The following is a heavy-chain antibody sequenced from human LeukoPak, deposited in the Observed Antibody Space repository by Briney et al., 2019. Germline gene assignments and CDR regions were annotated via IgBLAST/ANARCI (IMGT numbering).Heavy chain of an antibody. CDR3: ATVAGDCSGGRCYLLRFDY. J-gene: IGHJ4*02. D-gene: IGHD2-15*01. CDR2: IKLGGTTK. CDR1: GINFSNYW. Sequence: GGSLRLSCTASGINFSNYWMSWVRRAPGKGLEWVANIKLGGTTKDYVDSVKGRFTIFRDNAKNSLYLQMNNLRGDDTAVYYCATVAGDCSGGRCYLLRFDYWGQGTLVTVSS. V-gene: IGHV3-7*01.